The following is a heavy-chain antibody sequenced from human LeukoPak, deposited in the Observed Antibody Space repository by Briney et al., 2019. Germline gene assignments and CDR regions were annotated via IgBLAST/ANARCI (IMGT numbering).Heavy chain of an antibody. Sequence: GASVKVSCKASGYTFTSYDINWVRQATGQGREWMGWMNPNSCNTGYAQKFQGRVTITRNTSISTAYMELSSLRSEDTAVYYCARGRAVKQWLGRRYYYYYMDVWGKGTTVTVSS. V-gene: IGHV1-8*03. CDR1: GYTFTSYD. J-gene: IGHJ6*03. CDR2: MNPNSCNT. D-gene: IGHD6-19*01. CDR3: ARGRAVKQWLGRRYYYYYMDV.